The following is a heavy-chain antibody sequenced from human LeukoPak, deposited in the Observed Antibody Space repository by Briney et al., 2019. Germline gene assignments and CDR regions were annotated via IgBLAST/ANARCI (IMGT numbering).Heavy chain of an antibody. CDR2: INPSASST. J-gene: IGHJ4*02. V-gene: IGHV1-46*01. CDR1: GYTFTSYY. D-gene: IGHD3-22*01. CDR3: ARGAYYDSSGYSHTDY. Sequence: ASVKVSCKASGYTFTSYYMHWVRQAPGQGLEWMGIINPSASSTSYAQKFQGRVTMTRDTSTTTVYMDLSSLRSEDTAVYYCARGAYYDSSGYSHTDYWGQGTLVTVSS.